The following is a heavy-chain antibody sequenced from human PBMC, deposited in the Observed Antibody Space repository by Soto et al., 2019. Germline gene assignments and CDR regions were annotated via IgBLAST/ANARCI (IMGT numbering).Heavy chain of an antibody. CDR2: ISSSGSTA. Sequence: GGSLRLSCAASGLAFSRFELHWVRQAPGKGLEWISYISSSGSTAYYASSVEGRFTISRDNANNSVYLQMDSLRAEDTALYYCTRAAWFSYLSCYWGQGALVPVSS. J-gene: IGHJ4*02. V-gene: IGHV3-48*03. CDR1: GLAFSRFE. D-gene: IGHD3-10*01. CDR3: TRAAWFSYLSCY.